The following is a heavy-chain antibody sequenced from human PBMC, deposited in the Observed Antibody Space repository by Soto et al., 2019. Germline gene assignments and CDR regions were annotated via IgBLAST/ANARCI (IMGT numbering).Heavy chain of an antibody. CDR2: IIPKFGST. CDR1: GATFTSYS. D-gene: IGHD6-13*01. CDR3: ARWRSSSCFAVFFQF. Sequence: QGQLVQSGAEVKKPGSSVKVSCKSSGATFTSYSIAWMRQAPGQGLEWMGGIIPKFGSTKYARKFQDRVTITADESTSTAYMELSGLRSEDTAVYFCARWRSSSCFAVFFQFWGQGTRVTGSS. V-gene: IGHV1-69*01. J-gene: IGHJ1*01.